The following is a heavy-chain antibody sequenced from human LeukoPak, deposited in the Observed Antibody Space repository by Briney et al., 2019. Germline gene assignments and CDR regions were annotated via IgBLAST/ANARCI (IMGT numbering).Heavy chain of an antibody. CDR2: INSDGSST. CDR1: GFTFSSYW. CDR3: ARAPYYYEYYYYGMDV. J-gene: IGHJ6*02. V-gene: IGHV3-74*01. Sequence: GGSLRLSCAASGFTFSSYWMHWVRQAPGKGLVWVSRINSDGSSTSYADSVKGRFTISRDNAKNTLYLQMNSLRAEDTAVYYCARAPYYYEYYYYGMDVWGQGTTVTVSS. D-gene: IGHD3-22*01.